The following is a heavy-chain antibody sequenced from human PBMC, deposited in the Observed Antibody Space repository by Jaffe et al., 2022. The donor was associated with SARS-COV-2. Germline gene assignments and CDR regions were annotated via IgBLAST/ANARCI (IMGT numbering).Heavy chain of an antibody. D-gene: IGHD2-21*01. J-gene: IGHJ6*03. V-gene: IGHV3-43D*03. CDR2: ITWSGGNT. CDR1: GFSFDDFG. CDR3: AKDGGEDSSYYHMDV. Sequence: VQLVESGGVVVQPGGSLRLSCAASGFSFDDFGMHWVRQAPGKGLEWVALITWSGGNTFYADSVKGRFSISRDNSRSSVYLDMDSLRTEDTALYYCAKDGGEDSSYYHMDVWGTGTTVSVSS.